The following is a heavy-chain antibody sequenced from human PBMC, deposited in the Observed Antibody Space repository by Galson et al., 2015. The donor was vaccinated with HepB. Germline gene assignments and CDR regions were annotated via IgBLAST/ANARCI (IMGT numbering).Heavy chain of an antibody. CDR1: GFTFSSYA. J-gene: IGHJ4*02. CDR2: ISYDGSNK. CDR3: ARDGGDPLYGDYGDY. V-gene: IGHV3-30-3*01. Sequence: SLRLSCAASGFTFSSYAMHWVRQAPGKGLEWVAVISYDGSNKYYADSVKGRFTISRDNSKNTLYLQMNSLRAEDTAVYYCARDGGDPLYGDYGDYWGQGTLVTVSS. D-gene: IGHD4-17*01.